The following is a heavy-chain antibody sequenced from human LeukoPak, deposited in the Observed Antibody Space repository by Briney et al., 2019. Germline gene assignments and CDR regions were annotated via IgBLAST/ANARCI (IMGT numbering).Heavy chain of an antibody. D-gene: IGHD5-24*01. CDR2: INSDGSST. Sequence: PGGSLRLSCAASGFTFSSYWMHWVRQAPGKGLVWVSRINSDGSSTSYADSAKGRFTISRDNAKNTLYLQMNSLRDEDTAVYYCASQRWLQSSFDDWGQGTLVTVSS. J-gene: IGHJ4*02. V-gene: IGHV3-74*01. CDR3: ASQRWLQSSFDD. CDR1: GFTFSSYW.